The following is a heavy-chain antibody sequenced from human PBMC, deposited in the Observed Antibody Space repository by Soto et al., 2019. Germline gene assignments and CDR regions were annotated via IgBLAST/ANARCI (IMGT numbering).Heavy chain of an antibody. CDR1: GFTFSSYW. Sequence: GGSLRLSCAASGFTFSSYWMSWVRQAPGKGQEWVANIKQDGSEKYYVDSVKGRFTISRDNAKNSLYLQMNSLRAEDTAVYYCARDIRFLEWLLTPMYYFDYWGQGTLVTVSS. J-gene: IGHJ4*02. CDR3: ARDIRFLEWLLTPMYYFDY. V-gene: IGHV3-7*01. D-gene: IGHD3-3*01. CDR2: IKQDGSEK.